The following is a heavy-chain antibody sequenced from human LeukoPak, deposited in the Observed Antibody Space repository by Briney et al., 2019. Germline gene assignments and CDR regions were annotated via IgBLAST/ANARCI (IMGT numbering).Heavy chain of an antibody. V-gene: IGHV4-30-2*01. J-gene: IGHJ6*02. CDR1: GGSISSGGYS. CDR2: IYHSGST. CDR3: ARDEVVAAPNYFGMVV. Sequence: PSETLSLTCAVSGGSISSGGYSWSWIRQPPGKGLEWIGYIYHSGSTYYNPSLKSRVTISVDRSKNQFSLKLSSVTAADTAVYYCARDEVVAAPNYFGMVVWGQGTTVSVSS. D-gene: IGHD2-15*01.